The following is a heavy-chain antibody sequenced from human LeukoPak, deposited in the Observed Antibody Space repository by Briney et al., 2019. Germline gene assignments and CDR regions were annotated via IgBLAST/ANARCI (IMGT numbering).Heavy chain of an antibody. V-gene: IGHV1-46*01. J-gene: IGHJ5*02. CDR3: ARDRWPSRSRWNVDPDWFDP. D-gene: IGHD1-1*01. CDR2: INPSGGST. CDR1: GYTFTSYY. Sequence: ASVKVSCKASGYTFTSYYMHWVRQAPGQGLEWMGIINPSGGSTSYAQKFQGRVAMTRDTSTSTVYMELSSLRSEDTAVYYCARDRWPSRSRWNVDPDWFDPWGQGTLVTVSS.